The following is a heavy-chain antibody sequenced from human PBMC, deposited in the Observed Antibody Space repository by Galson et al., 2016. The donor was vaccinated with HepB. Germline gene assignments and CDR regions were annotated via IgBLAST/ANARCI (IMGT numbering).Heavy chain of an antibody. Sequence: SLRLSCAASGFTFITYDIHWVRQPPGKGLEWVSAIGTAAGDTHYAASVEGRFTVSRENAKNSLFLQMHCLRAEDTAVYYCARGKSLWTTPWNYGLDVWGKGTTVTVFS. CDR1: GFTFITYD. D-gene: IGHD3-10*01. CDR2: IGTAAGDT. CDR3: ARGKSLWTTPWNYGLDV. J-gene: IGHJ6*04. V-gene: IGHV3-13*01.